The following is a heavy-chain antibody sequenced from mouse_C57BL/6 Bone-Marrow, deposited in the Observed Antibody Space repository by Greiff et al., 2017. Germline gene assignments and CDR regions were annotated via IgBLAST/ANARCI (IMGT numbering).Heavy chain of an antibody. Sequence: QVQLKQSGAELVRPGTSVKLSCKASGYTFTSYWMHWVKQRPGQGLEWIGVIDPSDSYTNYNQKFKGKATLTVDTSSSTAYMQLRSLTSEDSAVYYCARTLDDGYYGYYFDYWGQGTTRTVSS. CDR2: IDPSDSYT. V-gene: IGHV1-59*01. CDR1: GYTFTSYW. D-gene: IGHD2-3*01. CDR3: ARTLDDGYYGYYFDY. J-gene: IGHJ2*01.